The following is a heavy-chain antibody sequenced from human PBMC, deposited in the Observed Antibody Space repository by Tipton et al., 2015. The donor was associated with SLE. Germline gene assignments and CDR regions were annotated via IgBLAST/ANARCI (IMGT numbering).Heavy chain of an antibody. CDR1: GGSISSSSYY. Sequence: TLSLTCTVSGGSISSSSYYWGWIRQPPGKGLEWIGSIYYSGGTNYNPSLKSRVTISVDTSKNQFSLKLSSVTAVDTAVYYCARGEIVVVVAATLTGMYFDYCGQGTLVTVSS. CDR2: IYYSGGT. D-gene: IGHD2-15*01. J-gene: IGHJ4*02. CDR3: ARGEIVVVVAATLTGMYFDY. V-gene: IGHV4-39*07.